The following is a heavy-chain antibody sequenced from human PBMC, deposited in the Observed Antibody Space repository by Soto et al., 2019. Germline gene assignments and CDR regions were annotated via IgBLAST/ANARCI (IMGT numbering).Heavy chain of an antibody. V-gene: IGHV1-69*12. CDR3: ASGIQLWLRRINNGYSG. D-gene: IGHD5-18*01. CDR1: GGTFSTYA. CDR2: IIPRFGTA. J-gene: IGHJ4*02. Sequence: QVQLVQSGAEVKKPESSVKVSCKAPGGTFSTYAISWVRQAPGQGLEWMRGIIPRFGTANYAQRFPDRVTLTADQSTNTVYMELSSLRSEDTAVYSCASGIQLWLRRINNGYSGWGQGTLVTVSS.